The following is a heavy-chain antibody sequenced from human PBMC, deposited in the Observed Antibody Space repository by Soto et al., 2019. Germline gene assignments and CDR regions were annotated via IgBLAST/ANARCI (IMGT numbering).Heavy chain of an antibody. V-gene: IGHV4-34*01. CDR1: GGSFSGYY. D-gene: IGHD1-26*01. CDR2: INHSGST. Sequence: PSETLSLTCAVYGGSFSGYYWSWIRQPPGKGLEWIGEINHSGSTNYNPSLKSRVTISVDTSKNQCSLKLSSVTTADTAVYYCARRRAIDARPFDPSGQGTLLTLSS. CDR3: ARRRAIDARPFDP. J-gene: IGHJ5*02.